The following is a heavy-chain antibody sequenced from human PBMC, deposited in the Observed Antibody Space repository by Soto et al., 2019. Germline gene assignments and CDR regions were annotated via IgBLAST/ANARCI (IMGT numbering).Heavy chain of an antibody. CDR3: ARDTKSLRFLERLLSDYYYYMDV. Sequence: EVQLAESGGGLVQPGGSRRLSCAASGFTFSSYWMSWVRQAPGKGLEWVANIKQDGSEKYYVDSVKGRFTISRDNAKNSLYLQMNSLRAEDTAVYYCARDTKSLRFLERLLSDYYYYMDVWGKGTTVTVSS. CDR2: IKQDGSEK. CDR1: GFTFSSYW. J-gene: IGHJ6*03. V-gene: IGHV3-7*01. D-gene: IGHD3-3*01.